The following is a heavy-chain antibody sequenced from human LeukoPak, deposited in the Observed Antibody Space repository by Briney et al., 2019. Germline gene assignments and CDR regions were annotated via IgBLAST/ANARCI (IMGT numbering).Heavy chain of an antibody. CDR3: ARSYDSSGYFWYFDY. CDR1: GYTFTSYY. Sequence: ASVKVSCKASGYTFTSYYLHWVRQAPGQGLEWIGIINPSGGSTSYAQKFQGRVTMTRGTSTSTVYMELSSLRSEDTAVYYCARSYDSSGYFWYFDYWGQGTLVTVSS. V-gene: IGHV1-46*01. D-gene: IGHD3-22*01. CDR2: INPSGGST. J-gene: IGHJ4*02.